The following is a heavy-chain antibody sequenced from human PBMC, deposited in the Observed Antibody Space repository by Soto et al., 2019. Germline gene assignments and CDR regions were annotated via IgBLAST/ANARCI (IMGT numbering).Heavy chain of an antibody. CDR1: GFTFSSYA. Sequence: GGSLRLSCAASGFTFSSYAMSWVRQAPGKGLEWVSAISGSGGSAYYADSVKGRFTISRDNSKNTLYLQMNSLRAEDTAVYYCAKAGRIVGATRDRDYWGQGTLVTVSS. CDR3: AKAGRIVGATRDRDY. D-gene: IGHD1-26*01. V-gene: IGHV3-23*01. J-gene: IGHJ4*02. CDR2: ISGSGGSA.